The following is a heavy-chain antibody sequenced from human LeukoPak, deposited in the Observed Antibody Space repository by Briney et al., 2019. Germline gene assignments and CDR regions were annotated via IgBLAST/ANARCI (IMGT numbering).Heavy chain of an antibody. V-gene: IGHV3-21*01. CDR2: ISSSSSYI. D-gene: IGHD3-22*01. CDR3: ATNYYDSSGYYGGD. CDR1: GFTFSSYS. Sequence: GGSLRLSCAASGFTFSSYSVNWVRQAPGKGLEWASSISSSSSYIYYADSVKGRFTISRDNAKNSLYLQMNSLRAEDTAVYYCATNYYDSSGYYGGDWGQGTLVTVSS. J-gene: IGHJ4*02.